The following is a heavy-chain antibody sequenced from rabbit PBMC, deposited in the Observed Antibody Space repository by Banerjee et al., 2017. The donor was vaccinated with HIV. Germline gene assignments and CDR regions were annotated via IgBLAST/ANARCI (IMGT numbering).Heavy chain of an antibody. D-gene: IGHD6-1*01. V-gene: IGHV1S40*01. Sequence: QSLEESGGGLVQPEGSLTLTCTASGFSFISYYMCWVRQAPGKGLEWIGCIYTGSSGSTWYATWAKGRFAISKTSSTTVTLQMTSLTAADTATYFCAGGSYTYRLDLWGPGTLVTVS. CDR1: GFSFISYY. J-gene: IGHJ3*01. CDR2: IYTGSSGST. CDR3: AGGSYTYRLDL.